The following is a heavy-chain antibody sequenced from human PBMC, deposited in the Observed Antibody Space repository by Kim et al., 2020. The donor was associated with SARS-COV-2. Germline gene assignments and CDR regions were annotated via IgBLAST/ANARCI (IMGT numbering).Heavy chain of an antibody. CDR3: ASSRDGYPSYYGMDV. J-gene: IGHJ6*02. CDR1: GFTFSSYA. V-gene: IGHV3-30-3*01. D-gene: IGHD5-12*01. Sequence: GGSLRLSCAASGFTFSSYAMHWVRQAPGKGLEWVAVISYDGSNKYYADSVKGRFTISRDNSKNTLYLQMNSLRAEDTAVYYCASSRDGYPSYYGMDVWGQGTTVTVSS. CDR2: ISYDGSNK.